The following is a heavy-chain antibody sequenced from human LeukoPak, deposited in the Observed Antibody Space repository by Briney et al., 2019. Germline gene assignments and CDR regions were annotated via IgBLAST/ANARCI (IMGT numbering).Heavy chain of an antibody. CDR2: IYTSGST. Sequence: SETLSLTCTVSGGPISSYYWSWIRQPAGKGLEWIGRIYTSGSTNYNPSLKSRVTMSVDTSKNQFSLKLSSVTAADTAVYYCARERDIVVVVAAGYFDYWGQGTLVTVSS. V-gene: IGHV4-4*07. D-gene: IGHD2-15*01. CDR3: ARERDIVVVVAAGYFDY. CDR1: GGPISSYY. J-gene: IGHJ4*02.